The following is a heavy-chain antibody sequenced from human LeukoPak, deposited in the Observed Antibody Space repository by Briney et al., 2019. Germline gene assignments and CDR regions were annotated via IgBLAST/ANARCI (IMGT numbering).Heavy chain of an antibody. CDR1: GFSLSTGGMC. D-gene: IGHD1-14*01. J-gene: IGHJ5*02. CDR3: ARIQPSTSNLFDL. V-gene: IGHV2-70*11. CDR2: IDWDDAK. Sequence: SGPTLVHPPQTLTLTCTFSGFSLSTGGMCVTWIRQPPGKALEWLARIDWDDAKYYTTFLKTSLTISKDTSKNQVVLTMTNVDPVDTATYYCARIQPSTSNLFDLWGQGTPVTVSS.